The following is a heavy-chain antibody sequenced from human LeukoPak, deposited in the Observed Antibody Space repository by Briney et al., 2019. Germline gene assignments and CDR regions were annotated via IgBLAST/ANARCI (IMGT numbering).Heavy chain of an antibody. Sequence: ASVKVSCKASGYTFTSYYMHWVRQAPGQGLEWMGIINPSGGSTSYAQKFQGRVTMTRDMFTSTVYMELSSLRSEDTAVYYCARGMAAAGLDYWGQGTLVTVSS. CDR1: GYTFTSYY. J-gene: IGHJ4*02. V-gene: IGHV1-46*01. CDR2: INPSGGST. D-gene: IGHD6-13*01. CDR3: ARGMAAAGLDY.